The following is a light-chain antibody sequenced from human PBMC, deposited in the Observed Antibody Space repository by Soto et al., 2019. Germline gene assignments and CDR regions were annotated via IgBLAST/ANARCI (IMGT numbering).Light chain of an antibody. Sequence: TVMTQSPATLSVSPGETATLSCTASRSIGDNLAWYQVKPGQAPRLLISATSTRATGIPDRFRGSGSGTYFTLTISSLEPEDFAVYYCQQRSNWPPGVTFGPGTKVEIK. V-gene: IGKV3-11*01. CDR2: ATS. CDR3: QQRSNWPPGVT. J-gene: IGKJ3*01. CDR1: RSIGDN.